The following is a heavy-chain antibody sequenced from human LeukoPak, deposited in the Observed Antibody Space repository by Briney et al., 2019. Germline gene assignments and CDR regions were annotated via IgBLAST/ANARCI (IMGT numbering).Heavy chain of an antibody. CDR2: INPNSGGT. CDR1: GYTFTTYY. V-gene: IGHV1-2*02. CDR3: ARGGGSSHFDY. J-gene: IGHJ4*02. D-gene: IGHD2-15*01. Sequence: ASVKVSCKASGYTFTTYYLHWVRQAPGQGLEWMGWINPNSGGTNYAQKFQGRVTMTRDTSVSTAYMDLSRLTSDDTAVYYCARGGGSSHFDYWGQGTLVIVSS.